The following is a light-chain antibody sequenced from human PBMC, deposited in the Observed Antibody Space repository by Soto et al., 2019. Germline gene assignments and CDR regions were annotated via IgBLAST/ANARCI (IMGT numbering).Light chain of an antibody. CDR1: QSVSSNY. CDR3: QQYGSSPIT. CDR2: GAS. V-gene: IGKV3-20*01. J-gene: IGKJ5*01. Sequence: EIVLSQSPCTLSLSTGERATLSCRASQSVSSNYLAWYQQKPGQAPRLLIYGASSRATGIPDRFSGSGSGTDFTLTIRRLEPEDFAVYYCQQYGSSPITFGQGTRLEIK.